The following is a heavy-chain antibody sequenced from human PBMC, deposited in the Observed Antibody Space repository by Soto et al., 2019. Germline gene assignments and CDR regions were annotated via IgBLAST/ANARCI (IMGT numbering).Heavy chain of an antibody. V-gene: IGHV4-34*01. Sequence: SETLSLTCAVSGGSFSGHYWSWVRQPPGKGLEWIGEINHSGSTNYNPSLKSRVTISVDTSKNQFSLKLSSVTAADTAVYYCARLRRYVYYCGFSHPYLFDVWGQRTPVTVSS. CDR3: ARLRRYVYYCGFSHPYLFDV. CDR2: INHSGST. J-gene: IGHJ6*02. D-gene: IGHD2-21*01. CDR1: GGSFSGHY.